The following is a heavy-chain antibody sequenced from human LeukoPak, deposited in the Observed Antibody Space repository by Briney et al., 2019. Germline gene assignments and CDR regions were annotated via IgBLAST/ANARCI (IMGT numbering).Heavy chain of an antibody. CDR2: ISYDGSNK. Sequence: PGGSLRLSCAASGFTFSSYGMHWVRQAPGKGLGWVAVISYDGSNKYYADSVKGRFTISRDNSKNTLYLQMNSLRAEDTAVYYCAKAMTKTLLTRVREDAFDIWGQGTMVTVSS. J-gene: IGHJ3*02. CDR3: AKAMTKTLLTRVREDAFDI. CDR1: GFTFSSYG. D-gene: IGHD4/OR15-4a*01. V-gene: IGHV3-30*18.